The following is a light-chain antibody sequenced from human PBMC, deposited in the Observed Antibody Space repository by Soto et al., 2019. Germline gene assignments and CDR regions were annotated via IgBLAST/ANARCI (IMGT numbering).Light chain of an antibody. Sequence: EIVMTQSPATLFVSPGERATLSCRASQSVSSNLAWYQQKPGQSPRLLIYGASTRAPGIPARFSGSGSGTEFTLTISSLQSEDFAIYYCQQSNNWPPLTFGGGTKVEIK. CDR3: QQSNNWPPLT. CDR2: GAS. V-gene: IGKV3-15*01. J-gene: IGKJ4*01. CDR1: QSVSSN.